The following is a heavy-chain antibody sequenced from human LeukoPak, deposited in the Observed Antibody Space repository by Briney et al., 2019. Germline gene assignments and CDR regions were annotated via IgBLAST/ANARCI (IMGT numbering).Heavy chain of an antibody. CDR3: AGDEAGTNQLDY. J-gene: IGHJ4*02. D-gene: IGHD6-19*01. CDR2: ISYDGSNK. CDR1: GFTFSSYA. V-gene: IGHV3-30*04. Sequence: GRSLRLSCAASGFTFSSYAMHWVRQAPGKGLEWVAVISYDGSNKYYADSVKGRYTISRDNSKNTLYLQMNSLRAEDTAVYYCAGDEAGTNQLDYWGQGTLVTVSS.